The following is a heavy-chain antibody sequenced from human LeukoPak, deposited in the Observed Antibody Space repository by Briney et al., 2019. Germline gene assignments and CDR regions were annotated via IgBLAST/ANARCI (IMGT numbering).Heavy chain of an antibody. CDR3: VRESEYYFDHSASFDY. D-gene: IGHD3-22*01. V-gene: IGHV3-48*03. Sequence: GGSLRLSCAASGFTFSSYDMNWVRQAPGRGLEWVSYISRSGSSIYYADSVKGRFTISRDNAKNSLYLQMNSLRAEDTAVYYCVRESEYYFDHSASFDYWGQGTLVTVSS. J-gene: IGHJ4*02. CDR2: ISRSGSSI. CDR1: GFTFSSYD.